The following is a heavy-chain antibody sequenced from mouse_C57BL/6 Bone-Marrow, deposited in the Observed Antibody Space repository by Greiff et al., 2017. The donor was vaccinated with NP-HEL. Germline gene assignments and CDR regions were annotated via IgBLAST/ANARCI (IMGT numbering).Heavy chain of an antibody. CDR2: INPSTGGT. CDR1: GYSFTGYY. V-gene: IGHV1-43*01. CDR3: ARGGENRYFDV. Sequence: VQLQQSGPELVKPGASVKISCKASGYSFTGYYMHWVKQSPEKSLEWIGEINPSTGGTSYNQKFKGKATLTVDKSSSTAYMQLKSLTSEDSAVYYCARGGENRYFDVWGTGTTVTVSS. J-gene: IGHJ1*03.